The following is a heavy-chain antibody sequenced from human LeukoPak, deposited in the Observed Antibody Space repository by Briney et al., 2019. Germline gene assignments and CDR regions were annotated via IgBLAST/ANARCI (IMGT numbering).Heavy chain of an antibody. CDR1: GGSISNYY. Sequence: SETLSLTCSVSGGSISNYYWSWIRQPPGKGLEWIGSIYYSGSTYYNPSLKSRVTISVDTSKNQFSLSLSSVTAADTAVYFCARYGFYHFDYWGQGTLVTVSS. D-gene: IGHD2-8*01. V-gene: IGHV4-39*07. J-gene: IGHJ4*02. CDR2: IYYSGST. CDR3: ARYGFYHFDY.